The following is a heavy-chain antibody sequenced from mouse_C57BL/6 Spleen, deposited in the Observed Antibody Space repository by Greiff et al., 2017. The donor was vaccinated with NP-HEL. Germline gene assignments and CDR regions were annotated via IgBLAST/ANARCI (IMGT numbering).Heavy chain of an antibody. D-gene: IGHD2-4*01. Sequence: VKLVESGPGLVAPSQSLSITCTVSGFSLTSYGVHWVRQPPGKGLEWLVVIWSDGSTTYNSALKSRLSISKDNSKSQVFLKMNSLQTDDTAMYYCAREGVYDYDYAMDYWGQGTSVTVSS. CDR1: GFSLTSYG. V-gene: IGHV2-6*03. CDR3: AREGVYDYDYAMDY. J-gene: IGHJ4*01. CDR2: IWSDGST.